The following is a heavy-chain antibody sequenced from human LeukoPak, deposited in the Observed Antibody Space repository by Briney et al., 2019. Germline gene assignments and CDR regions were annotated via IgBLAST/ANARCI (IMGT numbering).Heavy chain of an antibody. CDR3: TGRSGHYYDSSEGYYYMDV. CDR2: IRSKANSYAT. V-gene: IGHV3-73*01. Sequence: GGSLRLSCAASGFTFSGSAMHWVRQASGKGLEWVGRIRSKANSYATAYAASVKGRFTFSRDDSKNTAYLQMNSLKTEDTAVYYCTGRSGHYYDSSEGYYYMDVWGKGTTVTVSS. J-gene: IGHJ6*03. CDR1: GFTFSGSA. D-gene: IGHD3-22*01.